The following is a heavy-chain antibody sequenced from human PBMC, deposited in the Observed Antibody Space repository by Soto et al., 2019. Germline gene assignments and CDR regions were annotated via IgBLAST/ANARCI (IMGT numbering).Heavy chain of an antibody. CDR1: GFTFSSYG. CDR2: ISYDGSNK. J-gene: IGHJ4*02. CDR3: AKDGYGAVAGTFDY. D-gene: IGHD6-19*01. V-gene: IGHV3-30*18. Sequence: QVQLVESGGGVVQPGRSLRLSCAASGFTFSSYGMHWVRQAPGKGLEWVAVISYDGSNKYYADSVKGRFTISRDNSKNTLYLQMNSLRAEDTAVYYCAKDGYGAVAGTFDYWGQGTLVTLSS.